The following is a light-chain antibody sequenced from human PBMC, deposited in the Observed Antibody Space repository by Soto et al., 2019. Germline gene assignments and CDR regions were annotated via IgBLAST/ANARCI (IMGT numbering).Light chain of an antibody. Sequence: QSVLTQPPSGSGAPGQRVTISCTGSSSNIGAGYDVHWYRHFPGTAPKLLILGNSNRPSGVPDRFSGSKSGTSASLAITGLQAEDEADYYCQSYDSSLSGWVFGGGNKVTVL. CDR2: GNS. V-gene: IGLV1-40*01. CDR1: SSNIGAGYD. CDR3: QSYDSSLSGWV. J-gene: IGLJ2*01.